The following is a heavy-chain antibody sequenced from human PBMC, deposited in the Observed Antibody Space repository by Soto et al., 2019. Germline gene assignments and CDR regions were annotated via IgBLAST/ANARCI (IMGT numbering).Heavy chain of an antibody. CDR3: AKAPYSYDSRDAFDI. D-gene: IGHD3-22*01. CDR1: GFTFSNYG. CDR2: ISYNGSNK. J-gene: IGHJ3*02. Sequence: QVQLVESGGGVVQSGRSLRLSCAASGFTFSNYGMHWVRQAPGKGLEWVAIISYNGSNKFYADSVKGRFTISRDNSKNTLYLQMNSLRAEDTAVYYCAKAPYSYDSRDAFDIWGQGTMVTVSS. V-gene: IGHV3-30*18.